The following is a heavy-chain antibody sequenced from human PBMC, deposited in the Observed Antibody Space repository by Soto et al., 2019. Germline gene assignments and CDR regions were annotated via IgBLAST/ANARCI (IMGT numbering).Heavy chain of an antibody. V-gene: IGHV3-53*01. D-gene: IGHD5-18*01. Sequence: EVQLVESGGGLIQPGGSLRLSCAASGFTVSSNYMSWVRQAPGKGLEWVSVIYSGGSTYYADSVKGRFTISKDNSKNTLYLQMNSLRDEDTAVYYCARVPIQLWGKEGWYFDLWGRGTLVTVSS. CDR2: IYSGGST. CDR3: ARVPIQLWGKEGWYFDL. CDR1: GFTVSSNY. J-gene: IGHJ2*01.